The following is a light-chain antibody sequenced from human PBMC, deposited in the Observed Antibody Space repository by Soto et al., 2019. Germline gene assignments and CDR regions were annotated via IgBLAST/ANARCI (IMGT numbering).Light chain of an antibody. CDR1: SIGSRS. J-gene: IGLJ3*02. CDR2: DDG. CDR3: QLWDITTDHWV. V-gene: IGLV3-21*02. Sequence: SYELTQPPSLSVAPGLTARITCGGNSIGSRSVHWYQQKPGQAPVLVIYDDGDRPSGIPERFSGSNSGNTATLTITRVDAGDEADYYCQLWDITTDHWVFGGGTQLTVL.